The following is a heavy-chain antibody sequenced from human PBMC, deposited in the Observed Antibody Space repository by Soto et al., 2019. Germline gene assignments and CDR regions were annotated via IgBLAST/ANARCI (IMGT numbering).Heavy chain of an antibody. CDR3: ARPYDDYGDYYAFDI. Sequence: PSETLSLTCTVSGGSISSYYWSWIRQPPGKGLEWIGYIYYSGSTYYNPSLKSRVTISVDTSKNQFSLKLSSVTAADTAVYYCARPYDDYGDYYAFDIWGQGTMVTVSS. CDR1: GGSISSYY. V-gene: IGHV4-59*08. J-gene: IGHJ3*02. CDR2: IYYSGST. D-gene: IGHD4-17*01.